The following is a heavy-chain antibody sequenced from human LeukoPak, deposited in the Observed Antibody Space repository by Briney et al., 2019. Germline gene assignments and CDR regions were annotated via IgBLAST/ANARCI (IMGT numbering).Heavy chain of an antibody. J-gene: IGHJ4*02. CDR3: ARGMTEQLDPFDY. CDR2: IYYSGST. CDR1: GGSISSYY. Sequence: SETLSLTCTVSGGSISSYYWSWIWQPPGKGLEWIGYIYYSGSTNYNPSLKSRVTISVDTSKNQFSLKLSSVTAADTAVYYCARGMTEQLDPFDYWGQGTLVTVSS. V-gene: IGHV4-59*01. D-gene: IGHD6-6*01.